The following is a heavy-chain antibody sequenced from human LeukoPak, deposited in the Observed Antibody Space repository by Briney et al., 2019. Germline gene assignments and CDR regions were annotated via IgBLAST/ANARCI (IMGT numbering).Heavy chain of an antibody. CDR2: ISYDGSNK. D-gene: IGHD3-10*01. J-gene: IGHJ4*02. CDR3: ARPREVDYGSGSALDY. V-gene: IGHV3-30*19. CDR1: GFTFSSYG. Sequence: PGGSLRLSCAASGFTFSSYGMHWVRQAPGKGLEWVAVISYDGSNKYYADSVKGRFTISRDNSKNTLYLQMNSLRAEDTAVYYCARPREVDYGSGSALDYWGQGTLVTVSS.